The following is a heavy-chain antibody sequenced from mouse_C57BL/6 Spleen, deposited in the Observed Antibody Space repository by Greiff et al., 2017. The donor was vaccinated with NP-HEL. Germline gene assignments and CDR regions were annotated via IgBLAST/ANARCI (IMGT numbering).Heavy chain of an antibody. CDR1: GFTFSDYY. D-gene: IGHD1-1*01. CDR3: ARVQYGSSWGLAY. Sequence: EVKLMESEGGLVQPGSSMKLSCTASGFTFSDYYMAWVRQVPEKGLEWVANINYDGSSTYYLDSLKSRFIISRDNAKNILYLQMSSLKSEDTATYYCARVQYGSSWGLAYWGQGTLVTVSA. CDR2: INYDGSST. J-gene: IGHJ3*01. V-gene: IGHV5-16*01.